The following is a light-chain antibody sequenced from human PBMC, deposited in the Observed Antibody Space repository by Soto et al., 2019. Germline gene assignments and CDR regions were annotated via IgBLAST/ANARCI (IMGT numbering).Light chain of an antibody. Sequence: QSALTQPASVSGSPGQSITISCTGISSDGDDYKDVSWYQQHPGKAPKLMIYEVTYRPSGVSNRFSGSKSGNTASLTISGLQAEDEADYYCSSYTSTSTVFRTGTKLTVL. J-gene: IGLJ1*01. CDR2: EVT. CDR3: SSYTSTSTV. CDR1: SSDGDDYKD. V-gene: IGLV2-14*01.